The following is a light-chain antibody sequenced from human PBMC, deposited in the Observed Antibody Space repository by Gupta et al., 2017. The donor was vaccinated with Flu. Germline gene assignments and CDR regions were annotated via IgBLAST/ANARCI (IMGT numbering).Light chain of an antibody. CDR2: QDS. Sequence: SSALPQPPSVSVSPGQTASITCSGDKLGDKYACWYQQKPGQSPVLVIYQDSKRPSGIPERFSGSNSGNTATLTISGTQAMEEADYYCQAGDSSTAVVFGGGTKLTVL. V-gene: IGLV3-1*01. CDR1: KLGDKY. J-gene: IGLJ2*01. CDR3: QAGDSSTAVV.